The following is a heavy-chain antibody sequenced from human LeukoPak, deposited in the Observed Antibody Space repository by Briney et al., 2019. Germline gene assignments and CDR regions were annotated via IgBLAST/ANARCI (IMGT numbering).Heavy chain of an antibody. J-gene: IGHJ6*03. CDR1: GYSISSGYY. V-gene: IGHV4-38-2*02. D-gene: IGHD3-22*01. Sequence: PSETLSLTCTVSGYSISSGYYWGWIRQPPGKGLEWIGSIYHSESTYYNPSLKSRVTISVDTSKNQFSLNLRSVTAADTAMYYCARGGPRLYYYYMDVWGKGTTVTISS. CDR3: ARGGPRLYYYYMDV. CDR2: IYHSEST.